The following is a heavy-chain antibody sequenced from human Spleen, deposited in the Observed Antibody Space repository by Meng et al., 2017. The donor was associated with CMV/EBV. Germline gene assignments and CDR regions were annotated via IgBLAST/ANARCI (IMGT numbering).Heavy chain of an antibody. V-gene: IGHV1-46*01. J-gene: IGHJ4*02. CDR3: ARKKLGGNSPFDH. D-gene: IGHD2-21*01. CDR2: SNPSGGSA. Sequence: KAYGHTLTNYYMHWVRQAPGQGFEWMGISNPSGGSATYAQRFQGRVTMTRDTSTSTVYMDLSSLTSADTAVYYCARKKLGGNSPFDHWGQGTLVTVSS. CDR1: GHTLTNYY.